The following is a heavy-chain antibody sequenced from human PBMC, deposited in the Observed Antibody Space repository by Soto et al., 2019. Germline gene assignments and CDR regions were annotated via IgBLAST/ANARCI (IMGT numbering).Heavy chain of an antibody. J-gene: IGHJ5*02. CDR2: IIPIFGTA. CDR1: GGTFGSYA. V-gene: IGHV1-69*13. Sequence: SVKVSCKASGGTFGSYAISWVRQAPGQGLEWMGGIIPIFGTANYAQKFQGRVTITADESTSTAYMELSSLRSEDTAVYYCARDPRGCSGGSCYTNWFDPRGQGTLVTVSS. D-gene: IGHD2-15*01. CDR3: ARDPRGCSGGSCYTNWFDP.